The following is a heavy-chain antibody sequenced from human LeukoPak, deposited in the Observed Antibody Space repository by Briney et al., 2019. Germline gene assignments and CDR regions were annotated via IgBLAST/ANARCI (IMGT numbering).Heavy chain of an antibody. J-gene: IGHJ4*02. D-gene: IGHD6-13*01. CDR2: ISGDGTYT. CDR1: GFTFSAYA. CDR3: AKNAATGKAYYDY. Sequence: GGSLRLSCAASGFTFSAYAMTWVRQAPGKGLEWVSAISGDGTYTYYTDSVKGRFTTSRDNSKNTLYLQMNSLRAEDTAIYYCAKNAATGKAYYDYWGQGTLLTVSS. V-gene: IGHV3-23*01.